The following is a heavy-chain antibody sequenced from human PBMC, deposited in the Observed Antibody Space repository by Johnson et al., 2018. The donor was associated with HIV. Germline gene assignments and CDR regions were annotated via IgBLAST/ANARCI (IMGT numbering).Heavy chain of an antibody. V-gene: IGHV3-9*01. CDR3: AKEKKRYSSSSIFAFDI. CDR2: ISWNSGSI. J-gene: IGHJ3*02. CDR1: GFTFDDYA. D-gene: IGHD6-6*01. Sequence: VQLVESGGGLVQPGRSLRLSCAASGFTFDDYAMHWVRQAPGKGLEWVSGISWNSGSIGYADSVKGRFTISRDNAKNSLYLQMNSLRAEDTALYYCAKEKKRYSSSSIFAFDIWGQGTMVTASS.